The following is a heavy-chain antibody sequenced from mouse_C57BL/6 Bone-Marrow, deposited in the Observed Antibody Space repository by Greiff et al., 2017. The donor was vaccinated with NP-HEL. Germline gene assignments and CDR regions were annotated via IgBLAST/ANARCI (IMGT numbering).Heavy chain of an antibody. CDR2: INPSSGYT. D-gene: IGHD2-3*01. V-gene: IGHV1-7*01. CDR3: AGWLLPAWFAY. CDR1: GYTFTSYW. Sequence: VQLVESGAELAKPGASVKLSCKASGYTFTSYWMHWVKQRPGQGLEWIGYINPSSGYTKYNQKFKDKATLTADKSSSTAYMQLSSLTYEDSAVYYCAGWLLPAWFAYWGQGTLVTVSA. J-gene: IGHJ3*01.